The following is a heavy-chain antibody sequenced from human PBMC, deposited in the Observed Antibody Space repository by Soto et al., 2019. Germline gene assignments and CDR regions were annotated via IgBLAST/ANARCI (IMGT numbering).Heavy chain of an antibody. CDR1: GYSFTSYW. CDR2: IYPGDSDT. Sequence: GESLKISCKGSGYSFTSYWIGWVRQMPGKGLEWMGIIYPGDSDTRYSPSFQGQVTISADKSISTAYLQWSSLKASDTAMYYCARPTLLDGYNDAFDIWGQGTMVTVSS. J-gene: IGHJ3*02. CDR3: ARPTLLDGYNDAFDI. D-gene: IGHD5-12*01. V-gene: IGHV5-51*01.